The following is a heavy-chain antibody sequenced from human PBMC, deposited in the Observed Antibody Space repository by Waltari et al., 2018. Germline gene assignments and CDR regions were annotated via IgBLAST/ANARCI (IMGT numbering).Heavy chain of an antibody. V-gene: IGHV4-34*01. D-gene: IGHD4-17*01. CDR1: GGSFSGSD. J-gene: IGHJ3*02. CDR2: IKHSGST. Sequence: QVQLQQWGAGLLKPSETLSLTCAVYGGSFSGSDWSWIRQPTGKGLEWIGEIKHSGSTNYNPSLKSRGTISVDTSKSQFSLRLSAVTAADTAVYYCARITTVTTSAFDIWGQGTMVTVSS. CDR3: ARITTVTTSAFDI.